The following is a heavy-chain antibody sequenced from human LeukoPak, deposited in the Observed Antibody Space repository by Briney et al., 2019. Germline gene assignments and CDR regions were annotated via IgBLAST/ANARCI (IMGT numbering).Heavy chain of an antibody. CDR1: GYTFTSYD. Sequence: ASVKVSCKASGYTFTSYDINWVRQATGQGLEWMGRINPNSGGTNYAQKFQGRVTMTRDTSISTAYMELSRLRSDDTAVYYCARIELGTDYWGQGTLVTVSS. CDR2: INPNSGGT. D-gene: IGHD7-27*01. CDR3: ARIELGTDY. V-gene: IGHV1-2*06. J-gene: IGHJ4*02.